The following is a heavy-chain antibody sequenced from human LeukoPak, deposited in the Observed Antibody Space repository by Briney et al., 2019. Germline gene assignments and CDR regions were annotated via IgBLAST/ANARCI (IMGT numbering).Heavy chain of an antibody. V-gene: IGHV3-11*01. CDR3: ARGARPVAMRNYFDY. D-gene: IGHD2-2*01. CDR2: IGSSGSTI. CDR1: GFTFSDYY. Sequence: GGSLRLSCVASGFTFSDYYMSWIRQAPGKGLEWVAYIGSSGSTIFYADSVKGRFTISRDNAKKSLYLQMNSLRAEDTAVYYCARGARPVAMRNYFDYWGQGTLVTVSS. J-gene: IGHJ4*02.